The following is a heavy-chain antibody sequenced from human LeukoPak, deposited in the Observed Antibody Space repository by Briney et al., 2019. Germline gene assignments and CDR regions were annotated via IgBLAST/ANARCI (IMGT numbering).Heavy chain of an antibody. CDR3: ARGESIAARRD. V-gene: IGHV4-34*01. J-gene: IGHJ4*02. Sequence: SETLSLTCAVYGGSFSGYYWSLIRQPPGKGLEWIGEINHSGSTNYNPSLKSRVTISVDTSKNQFSLKLSSVTAADTAVYYCARGESIAARRDWGQGTLVTVSS. D-gene: IGHD6-6*01. CDR1: GGSFSGYY. CDR2: INHSGST.